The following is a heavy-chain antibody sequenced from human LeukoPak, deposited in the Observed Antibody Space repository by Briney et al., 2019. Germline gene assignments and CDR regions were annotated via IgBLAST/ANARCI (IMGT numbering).Heavy chain of an antibody. J-gene: IGHJ4*02. CDR1: GYTFTSYD. V-gene: IGHV1-8*01. D-gene: IGHD1-20*01. CDR3: ARSPQGDNWNDY. CDR2: MNPNSGNT. Sequence: ASVKVSCKASGYTFTSYDINWVRQATGQGLEWMGWMNPNSGNTGYAQKFQGRVTMTRDTSISTAYMELSRLRSDDTAVYYCARSPQGDNWNDYWGQGTLVTVSS.